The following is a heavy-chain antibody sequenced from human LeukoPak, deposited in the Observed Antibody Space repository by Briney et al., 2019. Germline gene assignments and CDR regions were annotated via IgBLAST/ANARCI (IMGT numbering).Heavy chain of an antibody. J-gene: IGHJ3*02. V-gene: IGHV3-74*01. CDR1: GFTLSNYW. CDR2: INSGGRTT. D-gene: IGHD3-22*01. Sequence: PGGSLRLSCAASGFTLSNYWMHWVRQAPGKGLVWVSRINSGGRTTGYAGSVKGRFTISRDNAKKMLYLQMNSLRAEDTAVYHCVRDRPSNYYDSSVDAFDIWGRGTMVTVSS. CDR3: VRDRPSNYYDSSVDAFDI.